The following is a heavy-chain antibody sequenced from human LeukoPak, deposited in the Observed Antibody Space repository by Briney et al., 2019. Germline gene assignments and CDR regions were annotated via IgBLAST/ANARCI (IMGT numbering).Heavy chain of an antibody. CDR2: ISSYDGNT. D-gene: IGHD3-3*01. CDR1: GYAFSSYG. J-gene: IGHJ4*02. Sequence: ASVKVSCKASGYAFSSYGFSWVRQAPGQGLEWMGWISSYDGNTKSVDKLQGRVTMTTDTSTSTAYMELRSLRSDDTAVYYCARDKRFLEWLPAIDYWGQGTLVTVSS. V-gene: IGHV1-18*01. CDR3: ARDKRFLEWLPAIDY.